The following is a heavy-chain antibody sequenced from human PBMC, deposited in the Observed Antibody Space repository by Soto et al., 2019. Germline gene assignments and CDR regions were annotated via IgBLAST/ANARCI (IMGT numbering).Heavy chain of an antibody. J-gene: IGHJ2*01. CDR1: GFTFSSYS. V-gene: IGHV3-48*01. Sequence: GALRLSCAASGFTFSSYSMNWVRQAPGKGLEWVSYISSSSSTIYYADSVKGRFTISRDNAKNSLYLQMNSLRAEDTAVYYCARDALVPIYWYSDLWGRGTLVTVSS. CDR2: ISSSSSTI. D-gene: IGHD2-8*02. CDR3: ARDALVPIYWYSDL.